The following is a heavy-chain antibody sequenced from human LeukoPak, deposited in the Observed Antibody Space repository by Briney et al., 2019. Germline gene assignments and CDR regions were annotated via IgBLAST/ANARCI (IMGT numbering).Heavy chain of an antibody. CDR2: ISGSGGST. Sequence: PGGSLRLSCAASGFTFSSYAMSWVRQAPGKGLEWVSAISGSGGSTYYADSVKGRFTISRDNSKNTLYLQMNSLRAEDTAVYYCAKDPLMSTRNNDAFDIWGQGTMVTVSS. J-gene: IGHJ3*02. CDR1: GFTFSSYA. CDR3: AKDPLMSTRNNDAFDI. V-gene: IGHV3-23*01.